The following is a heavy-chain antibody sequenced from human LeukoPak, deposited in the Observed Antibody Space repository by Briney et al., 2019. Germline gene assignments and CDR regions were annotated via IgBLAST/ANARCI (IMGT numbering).Heavy chain of an antibody. J-gene: IGHJ6*02. Sequence: GGSLRLSCAASGFTLSSYGMHWVRQDPGKGREWVAVIAYDGSNKYYADSVKGRFTISRDNSKNTLYLQMNSLRAEDTAVYYCAKDAALTIFGAYYYYGMDVWGQGTTVTVSS. V-gene: IGHV3-30*18. CDR3: AKDAALTIFGAYYYYGMDV. CDR2: IAYDGSNK. CDR1: GFTLSSYG. D-gene: IGHD3-3*01.